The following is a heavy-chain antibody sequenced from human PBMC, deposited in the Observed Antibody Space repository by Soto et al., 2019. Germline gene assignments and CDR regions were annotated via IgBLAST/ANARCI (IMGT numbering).Heavy chain of an antibody. CDR2: IKKDGSEK. J-gene: IGHJ4*02. D-gene: IGHD5-18*01. CDR3: VTGYHSDY. Sequence: PGGSLRLSCAASGISTSSYWMGWVRQAPGRGLGWVASIKKDGSEKYYMDSLKGRFTISRDNALNSLYLQMNSLRAEDTAVYFCVTGYHSDYWGQGTLVTVSS. V-gene: IGHV3-7*03. CDR1: GISTSSYW.